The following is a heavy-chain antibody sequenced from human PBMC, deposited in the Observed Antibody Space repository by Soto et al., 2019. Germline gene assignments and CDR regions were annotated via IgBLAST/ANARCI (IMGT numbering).Heavy chain of an antibody. V-gene: IGHV4-31*03. CDR2: IHYSEST. Sequence: QVQLQESGPGLVKPSQTLSLTCTVSGDSISSGGYYWTWIRQHPGKGLEWIAYIHYSESTYYNPSLKSRVVASMDTSKNQFSLRLSSVTAADTAVYYCTRGAWGYAFDVWGQGTMVTVSS. CDR1: GDSISSGGYY. D-gene: IGHD3-16*01. CDR3: TRGAWGYAFDV. J-gene: IGHJ3*01.